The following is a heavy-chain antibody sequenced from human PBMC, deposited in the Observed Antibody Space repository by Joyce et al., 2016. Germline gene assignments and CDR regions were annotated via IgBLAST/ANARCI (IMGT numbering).Heavy chain of an antibody. CDR1: GGSISNYY. V-gene: IGHV4-59*01. CDR2: MDHSGGT. Sequence: QVQLQESGPGLVRPSETLSLTCNVSGGSISNYYWSWIRQPPGKGLEWIGFMDHSGGTNYHPSLKSRVTISVDTSKTQFSLKLSSASAVDTAVYYCARDRATYPPERGFDIWGQGTMVTVSS. J-gene: IGHJ3*02. CDR3: ARDRATYPPERGFDI.